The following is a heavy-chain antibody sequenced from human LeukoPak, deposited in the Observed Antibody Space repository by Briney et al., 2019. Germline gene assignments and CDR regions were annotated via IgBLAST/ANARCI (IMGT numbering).Heavy chain of an antibody. CDR2: IWYDGSNK. Sequence: GGSLRLSCVASGFSFSSYGMHWVRQAPGKGLEWVAVIWYDGSNKYYADSVKGRFTISRDNSRNTLYLQMNSLRAEDTAIYYCARGYGGNSASFDYWGQGTLVTVSS. J-gene: IGHJ4*02. D-gene: IGHD4-23*01. CDR1: GFSFSSYG. V-gene: IGHV3-33*01. CDR3: ARGYGGNSASFDY.